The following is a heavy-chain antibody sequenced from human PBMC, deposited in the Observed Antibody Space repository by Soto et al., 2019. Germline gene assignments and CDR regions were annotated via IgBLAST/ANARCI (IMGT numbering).Heavy chain of an antibody. V-gene: IGHV4-30-4*01. Sequence: SETLSLTCTVSGGSISSGDYYWSWIRQPPGKGLEWIGYIYYSGSTYYNPSLKSRVTISVDTSKNQFSLKLSSVTAADTAVYYCDRDGKYYDFWSGYYGNWFDPWGKGTLVTVSS. CDR2: IYYSGST. J-gene: IGHJ5*02. CDR1: GGSISSGDYY. D-gene: IGHD3-3*01. CDR3: DRDGKYYDFWSGYYGNWFDP.